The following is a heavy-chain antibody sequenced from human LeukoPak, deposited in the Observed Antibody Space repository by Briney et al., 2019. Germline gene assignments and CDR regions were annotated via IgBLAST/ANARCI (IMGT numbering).Heavy chain of an antibody. CDR1: GHSFTNHW. J-gene: IGHJ5*02. CDR2: INFGDSET. CDR3: ATRPYAGSPNWYDP. V-gene: IGHV5-51*01. D-gene: IGHD1-26*01. Sequence: GESLKISCKASGHSFTNHWIGWVRQMPGIGLEWVGIINFGDSETLYSPSFQGQVTISLDKSISTTYLQWRSLKASDAATYYCATRPYAGSPNWYDPWGQGTLVTVSS.